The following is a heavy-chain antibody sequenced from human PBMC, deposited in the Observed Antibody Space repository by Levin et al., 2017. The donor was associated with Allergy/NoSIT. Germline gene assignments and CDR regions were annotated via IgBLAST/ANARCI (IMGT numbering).Heavy chain of an antibody. Sequence: GGSLRLSCAASGFTFSTYGMHWVRQAPGKGLEWVAVISYDGSNKYYADSVKGRFTISRDNSKNTLYLQMNSLRAEDTAVYYCAKDRGAYRCSGGSCYGAFDIWGQGTMVTVSS. CDR1: GFTFSTYG. D-gene: IGHD2-15*01. CDR3: AKDRGAYRCSGGSCYGAFDI. CDR2: ISYDGSNK. J-gene: IGHJ3*02. V-gene: IGHV3-30*18.